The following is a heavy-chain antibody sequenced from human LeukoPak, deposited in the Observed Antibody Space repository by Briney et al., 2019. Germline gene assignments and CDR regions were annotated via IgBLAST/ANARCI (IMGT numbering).Heavy chain of an antibody. CDR3: ARGTRAVAARGHFDY. CDR2: INHSGST. J-gene: IGHJ4*02. CDR1: GGSFSGYY. V-gene: IGHV4-34*01. D-gene: IGHD6-19*01. Sequence: PSETLSLTCAVHGGSFSGYYWSWIRQPPGKGLEWIGEINHSGSTNYNPSLKSRVTISVDTSKNQFSLKLSSVTAADTAVYYCARGTRAVAARGHFDYWGQGTLVTVSS.